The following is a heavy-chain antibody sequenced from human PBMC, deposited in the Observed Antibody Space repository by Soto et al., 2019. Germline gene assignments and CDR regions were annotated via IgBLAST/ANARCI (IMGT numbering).Heavy chain of an antibody. CDR1: GGTFSSYA. D-gene: IGHD2-15*01. CDR2: IIPIFGTA. CDR3: AREPTCSGGSCYSIGYYYYGMDV. V-gene: IGHV1-69*01. Sequence: QVQLVQSGAEVKKPGSSVKVSCKASGGTFSSYAISWVRQAPGQGLEWMGGIIPIFGTANYAQKFQGRVTSTADESTSTAYMELSSLRSEDTAVYYCAREPTCSGGSCYSIGYYYYGMDVWGQGTTVTVSS. J-gene: IGHJ6*02.